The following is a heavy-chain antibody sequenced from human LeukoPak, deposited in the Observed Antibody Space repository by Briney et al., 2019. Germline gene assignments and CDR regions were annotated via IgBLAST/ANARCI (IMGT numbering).Heavy chain of an antibody. CDR2: ISSSGSTI. CDR3: ARGGGFGELFPYDY. Sequence: GGSLRLSCAASGFTFSSYEMNWVRQAPGKGLEWVSYISSSGSTIYYADSVKGRFTISRDNAKNSLYLQMNSLRAKDTAVYYCARGGGFGELFPYDYWGQGTLVTVSS. J-gene: IGHJ4*02. V-gene: IGHV3-48*03. D-gene: IGHD3-10*01. CDR1: GFTFSSYE.